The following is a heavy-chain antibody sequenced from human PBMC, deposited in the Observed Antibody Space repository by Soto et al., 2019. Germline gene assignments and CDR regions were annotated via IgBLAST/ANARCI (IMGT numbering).Heavy chain of an antibody. V-gene: IGHV4-34*01. CDR3: ARGRSGGSCYSVFTSCGLTFDY. CDR2: INHSGST. J-gene: IGHJ4*02. CDR1: GGSFSGYY. D-gene: IGHD2-15*01. Sequence: QVQLQQWGAGLLKPSETLSLTCAVYGGSFSGYYWSWIRQPPGKGLEWIGEINHSGSTNYNPSLKSRVTISVDTSKNQFSLKLSSVTAGDSAVYYCARGRSGGSCYSVFTSCGLTFDYWGQGTLVTVSS.